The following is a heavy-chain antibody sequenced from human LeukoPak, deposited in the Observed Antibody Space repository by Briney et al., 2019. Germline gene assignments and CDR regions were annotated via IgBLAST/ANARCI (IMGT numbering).Heavy chain of an antibody. V-gene: IGHV1-69*16. Sequence: SVKVSCKASGDTFSSYSINWVRQAPGQGLEWVGGIIPILGTISYAQKFQGRVTITTDGSTRSAYMELSSLESKDTAVYYCARGSNDYPYYFDYWGQGTLVTVSS. CDR1: GDTFSSYS. CDR2: IIPILGTI. D-gene: IGHD3-22*01. CDR3: ARGSNDYPYYFDY. J-gene: IGHJ4*02.